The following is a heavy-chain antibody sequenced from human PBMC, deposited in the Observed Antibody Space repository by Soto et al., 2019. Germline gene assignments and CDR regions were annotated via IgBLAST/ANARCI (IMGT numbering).Heavy chain of an antibody. D-gene: IGHD5-18*01. CDR3: AWCENTAIGTGYFEL. Sequence: QVQLQESGPGLVKPSQTLSLTCTVSGGSISSGGYYWSWIRQHPGKGLEWIGYINYSGSAYYNPSVKSGVTISVVKSKNPYPMKLSSGTAADTDVYFCAWCENTAIGTGYFELWGRGTLVTFSS. J-gene: IGHJ2*01. V-gene: IGHV4-31*03. CDR2: INYSGSA. CDR1: GGSISSGGYY.